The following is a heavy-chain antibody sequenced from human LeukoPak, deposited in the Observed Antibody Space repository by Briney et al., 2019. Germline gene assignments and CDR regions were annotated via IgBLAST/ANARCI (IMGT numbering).Heavy chain of an antibody. Sequence: GGSLRLSCAASGFIFSSSWMYWVRQAPGKGLVWASHINSDGSSTTYADSVKGRFTISRDNAKNTPYLQMNSLRVEDTAVYYCTRADSSWANDYWGQGTLVTVSS. J-gene: IGHJ4*02. CDR3: TRADSSWANDY. CDR2: INSDGSST. V-gene: IGHV3-74*01. D-gene: IGHD6-13*01. CDR1: GFIFSSSW.